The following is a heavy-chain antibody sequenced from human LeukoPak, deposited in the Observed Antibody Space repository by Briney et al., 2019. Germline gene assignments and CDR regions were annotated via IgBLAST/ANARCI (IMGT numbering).Heavy chain of an antibody. Sequence: ASVKVSCKASGYTFSGYYMHWVRQAPGQGLEWMGRINPNGGGTNYAQRLQGRVTMTNDTSTSTAYMELSSLRSDDTAVYYCARERKITGFGVACDYWGQGTLVTVSS. V-gene: IGHV1-2*06. J-gene: IGHJ4*02. CDR1: GYTFSGYY. CDR3: ARERKITGFGVACDY. D-gene: IGHD3-3*01. CDR2: INPNGGGT.